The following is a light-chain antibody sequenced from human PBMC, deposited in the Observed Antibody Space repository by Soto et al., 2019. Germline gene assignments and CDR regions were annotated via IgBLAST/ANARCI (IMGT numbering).Light chain of an antibody. CDR2: DVY. Sequence: QSVLTQPPSASGSPGQSVTISCTGTPSDVGGYISVSWYQQHPGKAPKLMIYDVYKRPSGVPDRFSGSKSGNTASLTISGLQAEDEADYYCCLYAGIYTHYVFGIGTKVTVL. CDR3: CLYAGIYTHYV. J-gene: IGLJ1*01. CDR1: PSDVGGYIS. V-gene: IGLV2-11*01.